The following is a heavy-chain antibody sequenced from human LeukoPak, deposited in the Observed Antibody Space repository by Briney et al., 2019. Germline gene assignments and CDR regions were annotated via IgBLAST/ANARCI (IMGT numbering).Heavy chain of an antibody. CDR1: GFTFSRYW. V-gene: IGHV3-7*01. CDR3: ARRDGYNYEYAFDI. J-gene: IGHJ3*02. CDR2: IKQDGSEK. D-gene: IGHD5-24*01. Sequence: GGSLRLSCAASGFTFSRYWMSWVRQAPGKGLEWVANIKQDGSEKYYVDSVKGRFTISRDNAKNSLYLQMNSLRAEDTAVYYCARRDGYNYEYAFDIWGQGTMVTVSS.